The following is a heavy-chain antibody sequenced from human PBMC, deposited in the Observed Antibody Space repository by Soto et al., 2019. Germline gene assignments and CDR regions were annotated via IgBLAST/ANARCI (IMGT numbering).Heavy chain of an antibody. Sequence: GGYLRLSCAASGFTFRTDTMNWVRQAPGKGLVWVSAILGSNGQTYYADSVKGRFTISRDISKNTLYLQMNSLRADDTAMYYCAKDLEYVWGDYRYPHYYGMDVWGQGTTVTVSS. V-gene: IGHV3-23*01. D-gene: IGHD3-16*02. CDR3: AKDLEYVWGDYRYPHYYGMDV. CDR1: GFTFRTDT. J-gene: IGHJ6*02. CDR2: ILGSNGQT.